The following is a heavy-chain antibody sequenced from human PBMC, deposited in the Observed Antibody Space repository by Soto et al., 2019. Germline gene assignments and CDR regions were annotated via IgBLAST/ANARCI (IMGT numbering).Heavy chain of an antibody. Sequence: GESLKISCKGSGYSFTSYWIGWVRQMPGKGLEWMGIIYPGDSDTRYSPSFQGQVTISADKSISTAYLQWSSLKASDTAMYYCARQRIAARLRARWFDPWGQGTLVTVSS. D-gene: IGHD6-6*01. V-gene: IGHV5-51*01. CDR2: IYPGDSDT. CDR3: ARQRIAARLRARWFDP. J-gene: IGHJ5*02. CDR1: GYSFTSYW.